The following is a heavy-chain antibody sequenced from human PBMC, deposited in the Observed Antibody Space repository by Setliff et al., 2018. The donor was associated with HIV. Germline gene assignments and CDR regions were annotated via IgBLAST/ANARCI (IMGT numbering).Heavy chain of an antibody. J-gene: IGHJ5*02. D-gene: IGHD3-10*01. CDR1: GFTFSSYE. Sequence: GGSLRLSCAASGFTFSSYEMNWVRQAPGKGLEWVSYISSSGSTIFYADSVKGRFTISRDNDKNSVHLQMTSLRAEDTAVYYCASSGSGSYINWFGPWGQGTLVTVSS. CDR2: ISSSGSTI. V-gene: IGHV3-48*03. CDR3: ASSGSGSYINWFGP.